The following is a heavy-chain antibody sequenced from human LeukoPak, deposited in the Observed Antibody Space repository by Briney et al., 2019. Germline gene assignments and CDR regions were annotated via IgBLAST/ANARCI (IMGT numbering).Heavy chain of an antibody. CDR3: ARGYCSSTSCSDYFDY. D-gene: IGHD2-2*01. CDR2: IIPIFGTA. J-gene: IGHJ4*02. V-gene: IGHV1-69*01. Sequence: VASVEVSCKASGGTFSSYAISWVRQAPGQGLEWMGGIIPIFGTANYAQKFQGRVTITADESTSTAYMELSSLRSEDTAVYYCARGYCSSTSCSDYFDYWGQGTLVTVSS. CDR1: GGTFSSYA.